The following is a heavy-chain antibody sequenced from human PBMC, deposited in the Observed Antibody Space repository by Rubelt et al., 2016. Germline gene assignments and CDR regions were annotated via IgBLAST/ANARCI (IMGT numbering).Heavy chain of an antibody. J-gene: IGHJ6*02. CDR3: ARGLYGDTAMVTGDYYYYYGMDV. D-gene: IGHD5-18*01. V-gene: IGHV3-30*04. CDR2: ISYDGSNK. Sequence: VRQAPGKGLEWVAVISYDGSNKYYADSVKGRFTISRDNSKNTLYLQMNSLRAEDTAVYYCARGLYGDTAMVTGDYYYYYGMDVWGQGTTVTVSS.